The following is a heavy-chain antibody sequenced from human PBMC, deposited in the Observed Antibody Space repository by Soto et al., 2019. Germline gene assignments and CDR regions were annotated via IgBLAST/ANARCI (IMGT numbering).Heavy chain of an antibody. V-gene: IGHV1-2*02. J-gene: IGHJ5*02. CDR2: INPKSDDT. CDR1: GYPFSDNQ. Sequence: ASVKVSCKSSGYPFSDNQIHWLRRAPGQGLEWMGRINPKSDDTNYAQKFQGRVTMTRDTSIDTAYLELTGLTSDDTATYYCARKHSLDYIRWGLDPWGQGTLVTVYS. CDR3: ARKHSLDYIRWGLDP. D-gene: IGHD4-4*01.